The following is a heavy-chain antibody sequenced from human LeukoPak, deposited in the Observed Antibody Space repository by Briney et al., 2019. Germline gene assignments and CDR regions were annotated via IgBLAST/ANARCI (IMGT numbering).Heavy chain of an antibody. D-gene: IGHD7-27*01. CDR1: GFNFDQYA. CDR3: IRSVGSDWGHVDF. V-gene: IGHV3-9*01. J-gene: IGHJ4*02. CDR2: ITWNSGTI. Sequence: GGSLRLSCVASGFNFDQYAMFWVRQAPGKGLEWVTGITWNSGTIAYADSVKGRFTISRDKAKSSLYLQMNGLRSEDTALYYCIRSVGSDWGHVDFRGQGTLVSVSS.